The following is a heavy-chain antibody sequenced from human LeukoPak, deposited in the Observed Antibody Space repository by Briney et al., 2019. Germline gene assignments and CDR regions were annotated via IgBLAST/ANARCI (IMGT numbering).Heavy chain of an antibody. D-gene: IGHD3-22*01. Sequence: NTSETLSLTCTVSGDSIGSGTYYWGWIRQPPGKGLEWIGSIYYSGSTYYNPSLKSRVTISVDTSKNQFSLKLSSVTAADTAVYYCARRAYYYGSSGYFPSNWYFDLWGRGTLVTVSS. CDR1: GDSIGSGTYY. J-gene: IGHJ2*01. V-gene: IGHV4-39*01. CDR3: ARRAYYYGSSGYFPSNWYFDL. CDR2: IYYSGST.